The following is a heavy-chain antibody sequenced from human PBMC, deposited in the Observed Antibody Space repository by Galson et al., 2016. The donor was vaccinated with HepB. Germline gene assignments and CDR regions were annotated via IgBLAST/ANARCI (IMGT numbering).Heavy chain of an antibody. V-gene: IGHV4-34*01. D-gene: IGHD4-23*01. CDR1: DGSIANNF. J-gene: IGHJ4*02. Sequence: ETLSLTCAVSDGSIANNFWHWVRQPPGKGLEWIGEVSHIGRPNLNPPLKSRLTMSVDTSNNQFSLNLTSVTSADTAVYYCARDLSDGGGIYYQAFDSWGQGTLVTVSS. CDR3: ARDLSDGGGIYYQAFDS. CDR2: VSHIGRP.